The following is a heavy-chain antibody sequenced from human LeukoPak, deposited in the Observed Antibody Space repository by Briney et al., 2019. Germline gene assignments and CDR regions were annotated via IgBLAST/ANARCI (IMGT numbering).Heavy chain of an antibody. Sequence: PGGSLRLSCAASGFTFSSYAMSWVRQAPGKGLEWVSGITSSGGKTYYAESVKGRFTISRDNSKNTLYLQMNRLRAEDMAVYYCAIENTMIVLGAFDIWGQGTMVTVSS. V-gene: IGHV3-23*01. J-gene: IGHJ3*02. CDR1: GFTFSSYA. CDR2: ITSSGGKT. D-gene: IGHD3-22*01. CDR3: AIENTMIVLGAFDI.